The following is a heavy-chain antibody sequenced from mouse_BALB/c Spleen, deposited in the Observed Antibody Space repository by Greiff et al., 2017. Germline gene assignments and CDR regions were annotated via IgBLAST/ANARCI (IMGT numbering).Heavy chain of an antibody. D-gene: IGHD2-4*01. CDR3: TRYDYDDDGAFY. Sequence: LQQPGSELVRPGASVKLSCKASGYTFTSYWMHWVKQRPGQGLEWIGNIYPGSGSTNYDEKFKSKATLTVDTSSSTAYMQLSSLKSEDSAVYYCTRYDYDDDGAFYWGQGTTLTVSS. J-gene: IGHJ2*01. V-gene: IGHV1S22*01. CDR2: IYPGSGST. CDR1: GYTFTSYW.